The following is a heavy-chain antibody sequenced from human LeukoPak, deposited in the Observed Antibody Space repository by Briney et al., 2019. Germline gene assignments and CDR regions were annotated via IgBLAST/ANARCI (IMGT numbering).Heavy chain of an antibody. D-gene: IGHD2-21*01. Sequence: SETLSLTCTVSGGSISSYYWSWIRQPPGKGLEWIGYIYYSGSINYNPSLKSRVTISGDTSKNQFSLKLSSVTAADTAVYYCARVPYRQSYWGPFDYWGQGTLVTVSS. V-gene: IGHV4-59*01. CDR3: ARVPYRQSYWGPFDY. J-gene: IGHJ4*02. CDR2: IYYSGSI. CDR1: GGSISSYY.